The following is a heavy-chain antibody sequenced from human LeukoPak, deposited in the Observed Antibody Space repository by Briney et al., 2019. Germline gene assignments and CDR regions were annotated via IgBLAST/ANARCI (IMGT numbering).Heavy chain of an antibody. V-gene: IGHV4-34*01. CDR3: ARLWGYYDTSGHYYWDY. D-gene: IGHD3-22*01. CDR2: INHSGST. CDR1: GGSFSGYY. J-gene: IGHJ4*02. Sequence: SETLSLTCAVYGGSFSGYYWSWIRQPPGKGLEWIGEINHSGSTNYNPSLKSRVTISVDTSKNQFSLKLTSVTAADTAVYYCARLWGYYDTSGHYYWDYWGQGTLVTVSS.